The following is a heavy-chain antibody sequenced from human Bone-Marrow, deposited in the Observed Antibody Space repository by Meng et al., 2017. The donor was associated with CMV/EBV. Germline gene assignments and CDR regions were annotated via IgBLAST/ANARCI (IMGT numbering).Heavy chain of an antibody. CDR1: GFTFSSYS. CDR2: IKQDGSEK. CDR3: ARGSAGLSTDYYYYGMDV. D-gene: IGHD3-16*02. V-gene: IGHV3-7*01. Sequence: VGSLRLSCAASGFTFSSYSMNWVRQAPGKGLEWVANIKQDGSEKYYVDSVKGRFTISRDNAKNSLYLQMNSLRAEDTAVYYCARGSAGLSTDYYYYGMDVWGQGTTVTVSS. J-gene: IGHJ6*02.